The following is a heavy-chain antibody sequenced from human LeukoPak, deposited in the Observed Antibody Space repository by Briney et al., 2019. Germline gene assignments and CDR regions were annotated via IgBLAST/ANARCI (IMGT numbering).Heavy chain of an antibody. D-gene: IGHD3-22*01. CDR3: ARHSSPSNFDWLLGVGYDSSGYYHGDFDY. J-gene: IGHJ4*02. CDR2: ISSSGSTV. CDR1: GFTFSDYY. V-gene: IGHV3-11*04. Sequence: PGGSLRLSCAASGFTFSDYYMSWIRQAPGKGLEWVSYISSSGSTVYYADSVKGRFTISRDNAKNSLYLQMNSLRAEDTAVYYCARHSSPSNFDWLLGVGYDSSGYYHGDFDYWGQGTLVTVSS.